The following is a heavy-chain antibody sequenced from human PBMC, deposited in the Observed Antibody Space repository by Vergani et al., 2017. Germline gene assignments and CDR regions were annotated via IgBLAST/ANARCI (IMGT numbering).Heavy chain of an antibody. CDR2: IIPIFGTT. CDR3: ARSSGYYAYYFDF. Sequence: QVQLVQSGAEMKKPGASVNVSCKTSGYSFNSYGINWVRQAPGQGLEWLGWIIPIFGTTSYAQKFQGRVTILADESTSTAYMELSSLRSEDTAVYYCARSSGYYAYYFDFWGQGTLVTVSS. CDR1: GYSFNSYG. D-gene: IGHD3-22*01. J-gene: IGHJ4*02. V-gene: IGHV1-69*13.